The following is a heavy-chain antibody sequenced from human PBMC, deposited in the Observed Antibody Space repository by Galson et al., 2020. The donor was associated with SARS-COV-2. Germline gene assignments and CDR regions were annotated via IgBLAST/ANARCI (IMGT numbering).Heavy chain of an antibody. CDR3: ARWYHYDFWSRPKEGFDP. Sequence: ASVKVSCKASGYTFTSYDINWVRQATGQGLEWMGWMNPNSGNTGYAQKFQGRVTMTRNTSISTAYMKLSSLRSEDTAVYYCARWYHYDFWSRPKEGFDPWGQGTLVTVSS. V-gene: IGHV1-8*01. CDR1: GYTFTSYD. CDR2: MNPNSGNT. J-gene: IGHJ5*02. D-gene: IGHD3-3*01.